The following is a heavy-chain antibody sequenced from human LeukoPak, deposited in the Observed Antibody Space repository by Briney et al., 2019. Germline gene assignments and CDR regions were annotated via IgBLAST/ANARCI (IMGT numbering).Heavy chain of an antibody. CDR2: IYYSGST. V-gene: IGHV4-59*01. Sequence: PSETLSLTCTVSGGSISSYYWSWIRQPPGKGLEWIGYIYYSGSTNYNPSLKSRVTISVDTSKNQFSLKLSSVTAADTAMYYCARERARFHKRVFDYWGQGTLVTVSS. J-gene: IGHJ4*02. CDR1: GGSISSYY. CDR3: ARERARFHKRVFDY.